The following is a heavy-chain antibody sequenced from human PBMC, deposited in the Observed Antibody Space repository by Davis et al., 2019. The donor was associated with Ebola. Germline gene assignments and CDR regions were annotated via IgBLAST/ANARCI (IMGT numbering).Heavy chain of an antibody. D-gene: IGHD3-22*01. Sequence: GQSLKISCAASGFTVSSNYMSWVRQAPGKGLEWVSVIYSGGSTYYADSVKGRFTISRDNSKNTLYLQMNSLRAEDTAVYYCASPLGLNYYYGMDVWGQGTTVTVSS. CDR3: ASPLGLNYYYGMDV. CDR1: GFTVSSNY. CDR2: IYSGGST. J-gene: IGHJ6*02. V-gene: IGHV3-53*01.